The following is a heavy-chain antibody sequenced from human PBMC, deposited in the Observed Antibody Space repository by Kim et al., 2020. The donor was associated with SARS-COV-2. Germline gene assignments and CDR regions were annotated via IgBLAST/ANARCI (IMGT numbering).Heavy chain of an antibody. D-gene: IGHD5-12*01. V-gene: IGHV1-2*02. J-gene: IGHJ5*01. CDR3: ARDPQWLPNWFDS. Sequence: AQKFQGRVTMTRDTSTSTAYMELSRLRSDDTAVYYCARDPQWLPNWFDSWGQGTLVTVSS.